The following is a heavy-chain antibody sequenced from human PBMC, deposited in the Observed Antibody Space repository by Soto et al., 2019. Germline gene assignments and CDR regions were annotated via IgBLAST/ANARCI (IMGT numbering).Heavy chain of an antibody. J-gene: IGHJ4*02. Sequence: PSETLSLTCTVSGGSISSSSYYWGWIRQPPGKGLEWIGSIYYSGSTYYNPSLKSRVTISVDTSKNQFSLKLSSVTAADTAVYYCARSSRHDYVWGSYRPYYFDYWGQGTLVTVSS. CDR1: GGSISSSSYY. V-gene: IGHV4-39*07. CDR3: ARSSRHDYVWGSYRPYYFDY. D-gene: IGHD3-16*02. CDR2: IYYSGST.